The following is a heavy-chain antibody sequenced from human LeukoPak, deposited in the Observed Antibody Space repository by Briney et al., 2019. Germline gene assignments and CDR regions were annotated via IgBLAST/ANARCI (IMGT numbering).Heavy chain of an antibody. CDR3: ARAKVGATPFDY. Sequence: GASVKVSCKASGYTFTGYYMHWVRQAPGQGLEWMGRINPNSGGTNYAQEFQGRVTMTRDTSISTAYMELSRLRSDDTAVYYCARAKVGATPFDYWGQGTLVTVSS. V-gene: IGHV1-2*06. D-gene: IGHD1-26*01. J-gene: IGHJ4*02. CDR2: INPNSGGT. CDR1: GYTFTGYY.